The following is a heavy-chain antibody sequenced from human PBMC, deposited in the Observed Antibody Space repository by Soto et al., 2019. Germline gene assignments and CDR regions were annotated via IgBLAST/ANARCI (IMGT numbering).Heavy chain of an antibody. D-gene: IGHD3-3*01. CDR2: IIPMSGTA. V-gene: IGHV1-69*01. CDR1: GGTFRSYS. CDR3: ARVFGVLSVRYDDFTWFDP. Sequence: QVQLVQSGAEVKKPGSSVKVSCKASGGTFRSYSVSWVRQAPGQGLEWMGGIIPMSGTAKYAQKFQGRATITADESATTSYMELSSLRSEDTAVYYCARVFGVLSVRYDDFTWFDPWGQGTLVTVSP. J-gene: IGHJ5*02.